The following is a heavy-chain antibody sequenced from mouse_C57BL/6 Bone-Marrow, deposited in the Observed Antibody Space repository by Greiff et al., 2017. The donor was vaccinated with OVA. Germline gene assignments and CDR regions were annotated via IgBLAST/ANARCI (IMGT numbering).Heavy chain of an antibody. Sequence: VQLQQSGPELVKPGASVKISCKASGYSFTDYNMNWVKQSNGKSLEWIGVINPNYGTTSYNHKFKGKATLTVDQSSSTAYMQLNSLTSEDSAVYYCARWYYYGSSYRGYFDVWGTGTTVTVSS. J-gene: IGHJ1*03. CDR1: GYSFTDYN. CDR2: INPNYGTT. V-gene: IGHV1-39*01. D-gene: IGHD1-1*01. CDR3: ARWYYYGSSYRGYFDV.